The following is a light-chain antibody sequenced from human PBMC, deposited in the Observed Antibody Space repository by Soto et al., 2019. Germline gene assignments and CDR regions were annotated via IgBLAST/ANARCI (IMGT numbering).Light chain of an antibody. V-gene: IGKV3-20*01. Sequence: EIVLTQSPGTLSVSPGARATLSCRASQSVTSSFLVWYQQKPGQAPRLLIYGASTRATGIPDRFSGSGSGTDFVLAISRLEPEDSAVYYCQQFNTPPLTFGRGTKVEV. CDR3: QQFNTPPLT. CDR1: QSVTSSF. CDR2: GAS. J-gene: IGKJ4*01.